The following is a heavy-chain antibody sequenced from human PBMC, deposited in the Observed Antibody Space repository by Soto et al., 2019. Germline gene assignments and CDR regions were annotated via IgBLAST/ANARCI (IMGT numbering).Heavy chain of an antibody. D-gene: IGHD3-22*01. J-gene: IGHJ6*02. Sequence: SWMRKMNGKGLEWMGRIDPSDSYPNYSPSFKGHVTISADKSISTAYLQWSSLKASDTAMYYCARHFGIRSGSYGTEVWGQGTTVTVSS. V-gene: IGHV5-10-1*01. CDR3: ARHFGIRSGSYGTEV. CDR2: IDPSDSYP.